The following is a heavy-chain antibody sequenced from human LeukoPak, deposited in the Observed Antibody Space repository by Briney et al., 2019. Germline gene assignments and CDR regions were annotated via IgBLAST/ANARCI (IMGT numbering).Heavy chain of an antibody. V-gene: IGHV1-2*02. CDR2: INPNSGDT. CDR3: ARDGTFDI. CDR1: GYTFTGYY. J-gene: IGHJ3*02. Sequence: ASVRVSCKASGYTFTGYYIHWLRQAPGQGLEWMGWINPNSGDTNYAQKLQGRVTMTRDTSINTAYMDLNRLTSDDTAVYYCARDGTFDIWGQGTMVTVSS.